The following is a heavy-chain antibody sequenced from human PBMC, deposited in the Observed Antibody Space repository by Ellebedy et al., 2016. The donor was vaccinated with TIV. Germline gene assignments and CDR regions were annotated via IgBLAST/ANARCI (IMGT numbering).Heavy chain of an antibody. Sequence: MPSETLSLTCTVSGGSISPHFWNWIRQSPGKGLEWIGYVHYSGSSNYNPSLKSRVTISADTSKNQVSLTLSSVTAADTAVYYCARAVRRGYSGYDLSIWGQGTLVTVSS. CDR1: GGSISPHF. V-gene: IGHV4-59*11. J-gene: IGHJ4*02. D-gene: IGHD5-12*01. CDR2: VHYSGSS. CDR3: ARAVRRGYSGYDLSI.